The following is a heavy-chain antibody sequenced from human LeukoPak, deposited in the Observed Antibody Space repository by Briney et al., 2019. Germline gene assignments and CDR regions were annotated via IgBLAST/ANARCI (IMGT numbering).Heavy chain of an antibody. V-gene: IGHV3-33*01. CDR3: ARGSGSWVSSSWSPVDY. CDR1: GFTFSSYG. Sequence: RSLRLSCAASGFTFSSYGMHWVRQAPGKGLEWVAVIWYDGSNKYYADSVKGRFTISRDNSKNTLYLQVNSLRAEDTAVYYCARGSGSWVSSSWSPVDYWGQGTLVTVSS. J-gene: IGHJ4*02. CDR2: IWYDGSNK. D-gene: IGHD6-13*01.